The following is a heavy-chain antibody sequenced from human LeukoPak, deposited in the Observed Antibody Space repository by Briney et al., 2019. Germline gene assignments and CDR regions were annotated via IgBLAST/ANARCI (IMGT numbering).Heavy chain of an antibody. D-gene: IGHD4-17*01. Sequence: PSETLSLTCTVSGGSISSSSNYWGWIRQPPGKGLEWIGSIYYSGSTYYNPSLKSRVTISVDTSNNQFSLNVSSVTAADTAVYYCARKGWSYGDVPSWGQGTLVTVSS. CDR2: IYYSGST. CDR3: ARKGWSYGDVPS. CDR1: GGSISSSSNY. V-gene: IGHV4-39*07. J-gene: IGHJ4*02.